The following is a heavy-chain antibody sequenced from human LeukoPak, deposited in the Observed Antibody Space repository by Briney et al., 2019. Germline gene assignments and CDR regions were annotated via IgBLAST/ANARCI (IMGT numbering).Heavy chain of an antibody. V-gene: IGHV4-38-2*02. J-gene: IGHJ4*02. Sequence: SETLSLTCTVSGYSISSGYYWGWIRQPPGKGLEWIGSTYHSGSTYYNPSLKSRVTISVDTSKNQFSLNLNSVTAADTAVYYCARGLNGVRWGLDHWGQGTLVTFSS. CDR1: GYSISSGYY. CDR3: ARGLNGVRWGLDH. CDR2: TYHSGST. D-gene: IGHD2-8*01.